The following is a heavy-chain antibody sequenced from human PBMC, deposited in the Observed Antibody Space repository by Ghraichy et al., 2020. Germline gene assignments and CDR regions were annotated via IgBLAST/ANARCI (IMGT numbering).Heavy chain of an antibody. D-gene: IGHD6-19*01. CDR3: ARRYSSGWYDQVFDY. V-gene: IGHV4-59*08. Sequence: TLSLTCTVSGGSISSYYWSWIRQPPGKGLEWIGYIYYSGSTNYNPSLKSRVTISVDTSKNQFSLKLSSVTAADTAVYYCARRYSSGWYDQVFDYWGQGTLVTVSS. J-gene: IGHJ4*02. CDR2: IYYSGST. CDR1: GGSISSYY.